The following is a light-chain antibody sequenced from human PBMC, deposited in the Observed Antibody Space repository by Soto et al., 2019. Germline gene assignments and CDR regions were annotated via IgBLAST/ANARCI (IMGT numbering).Light chain of an antibody. CDR2: DAS. CDR3: QQSNDLVS. Sequence: IQMTQTPSSLSASVGDRVTITCQASQDINNYVNWYQQKPGKAPKLLIFDASTLKTGVPSRFSGSGSGTDFSFTISSLQPEDIATYYCQQSNDLVSFGQGTRLEI. J-gene: IGKJ5*01. CDR1: QDINNY. V-gene: IGKV1-33*01.